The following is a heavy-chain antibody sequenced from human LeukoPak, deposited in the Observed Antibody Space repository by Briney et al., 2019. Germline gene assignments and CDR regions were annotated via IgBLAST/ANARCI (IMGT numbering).Heavy chain of an antibody. CDR2: IKHDESEK. Sequence: GGSLRLSCEASGFSFSSDWMDWVRQAPGKGLEWVANIKHDESEKNYLDSVKGRFTISRDNAQNSLYLQMNGLRVEDTAVYYCTRRLDDWGQGTLVTVSS. CDR1: GFSFSSDW. D-gene: IGHD3-16*01. CDR3: TRRLDD. V-gene: IGHV3-7*03. J-gene: IGHJ4*02.